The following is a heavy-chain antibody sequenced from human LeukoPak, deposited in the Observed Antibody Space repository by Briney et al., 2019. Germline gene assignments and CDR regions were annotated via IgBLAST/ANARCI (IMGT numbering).Heavy chain of an antibody. J-gene: IGHJ4*02. D-gene: IGHD1-26*01. CDR1: GYTFTSYD. Sequence: ASVKVSCKASGYTFTSYDINWVRQATGQGLEWMGWMNPNSGNTGYAQKFQGRVTMTRNTSISTAYMELSSLRSEDTAVYYCARGGVWWELQPNDCWGQGTLVTVSS. CDR2: MNPNSGNT. CDR3: ARGGVWWELQPNDC. V-gene: IGHV1-8*01.